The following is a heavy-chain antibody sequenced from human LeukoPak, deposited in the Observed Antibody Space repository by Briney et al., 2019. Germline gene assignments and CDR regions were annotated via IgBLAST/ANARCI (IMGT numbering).Heavy chain of an antibody. Sequence: GGSLRLSCAASGFTFSSYWMYWVRQAPGKGLVWVSHINGDGSSTSYADSVKGRFTISRDNAKNTLYLQMNSLRAEDTAVYYCARESYCGGDCYSDDPPDYWGQGTLVTVSS. D-gene: IGHD2-21*02. V-gene: IGHV3-74*01. CDR2: INGDGSST. CDR3: ARESYCGGDCYSDDPPDY. CDR1: GFTFSSYW. J-gene: IGHJ4*02.